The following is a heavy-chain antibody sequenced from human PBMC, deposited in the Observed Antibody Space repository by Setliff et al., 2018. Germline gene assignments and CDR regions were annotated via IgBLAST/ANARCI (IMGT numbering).Heavy chain of an antibody. J-gene: IGHJ4*02. CDR2: INFDGTST. V-gene: IGHV3-74*01. CDR3: ARSINGYQQRYDF. Sequence: HPGGSLRLSCEGSGLTLSHYWMHWVRQGPGKGLVWVSYINFDGTSTNYADSVKGRFTISRDNAKNTVYLQLNRLRADDTAVYYCARSINGYQQRYDFWGQGALVTVSS. CDR1: GLTLSHYW. D-gene: IGHD3-16*01.